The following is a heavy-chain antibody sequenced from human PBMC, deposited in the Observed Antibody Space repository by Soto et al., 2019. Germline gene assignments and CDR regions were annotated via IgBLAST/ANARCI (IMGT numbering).Heavy chain of an antibody. D-gene: IGHD3-16*01. Sequence: EVQLVESGGGLVQPGGSLRLSCAASGFTFSTFSVNWVRQGPGKGLEWVSYISGRGDNIWYADSVKGRFAISRDNAKNSLELQMNSLRDEHTAVYYCARDLHWAFDYWGQGTLVTVSS. CDR3: ARDLHWAFDY. CDR2: ISGRGDNI. CDR1: GFTFSTFS. V-gene: IGHV3-48*02. J-gene: IGHJ4*02.